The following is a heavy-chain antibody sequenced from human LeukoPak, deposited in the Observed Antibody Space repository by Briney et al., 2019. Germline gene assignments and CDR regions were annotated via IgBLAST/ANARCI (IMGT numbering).Heavy chain of an antibody. Sequence: GGSLRLSCAASGITFSNYWMSWVRQAPGKGLEWVANIRQDGSEKYYVDSVKGRFTISRDNAKNSLYLQMNSLRAEDTAVYYCARRYFDYWGQGTLVTVSS. CDR1: GITFSNYW. V-gene: IGHV3-7*03. CDR3: ARRYFDY. CDR2: IRQDGSEK. J-gene: IGHJ4*02.